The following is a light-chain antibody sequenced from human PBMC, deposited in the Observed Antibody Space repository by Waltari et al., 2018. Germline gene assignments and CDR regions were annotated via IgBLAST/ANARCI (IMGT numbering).Light chain of an antibody. CDR3: QQRSNWPPYT. J-gene: IGKJ2*01. CDR1: QSVSSY. CDR2: DAS. V-gene: IGKV3-11*01. Sequence: EFVLTQSPATLSLSHGQRATLSCRASQSVSSYLAWYQQKPGQAPRLLIYDASNRASGIPARFSGSGSGTDFTLTISSLEPEDFAVYYCQQRSNWPPYTFGQGTKLEIK.